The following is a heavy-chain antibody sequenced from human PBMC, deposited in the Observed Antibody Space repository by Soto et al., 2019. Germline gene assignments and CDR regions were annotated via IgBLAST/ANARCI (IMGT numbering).Heavy chain of an antibody. Sequence: GASVKVSCKASGYTFTSYYMHWVRQAPGQGLEWMGIINPSGGSTSYAQKFQGRVTMTRDTSTSTFYMELSSLRSEDTAVYYCARGFDILPGSHDSRDFDYWGQGTLVTVSS. CDR2: INPSGGST. CDR3: ARGFDILPGSHDSRDFDY. V-gene: IGHV1-46*03. CDR1: GYTFTSYY. J-gene: IGHJ4*02. D-gene: IGHD3-9*01.